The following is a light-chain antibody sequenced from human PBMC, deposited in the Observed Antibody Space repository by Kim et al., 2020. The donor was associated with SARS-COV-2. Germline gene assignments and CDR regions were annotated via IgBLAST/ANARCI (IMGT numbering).Light chain of an antibody. Sequence: DIQMTQSPSTLSASVGDRVTITCRASQSIGSWLAWYQQKPGKAPKLLIYKASSLESGVPSRFSGSGSGTEFTLTISSLQPDDFATYYCQQYNGYRSFCQGTKLEI. J-gene: IGKJ2*03. V-gene: IGKV1-5*03. CDR3: QQYNGYRS. CDR2: KAS. CDR1: QSIGSW.